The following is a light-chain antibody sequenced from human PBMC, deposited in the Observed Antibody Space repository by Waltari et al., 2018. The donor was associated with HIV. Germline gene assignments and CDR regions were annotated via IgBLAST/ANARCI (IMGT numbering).Light chain of an antibody. Sequence: EIVMTQSPVTLSASPGERVTLTCRASESVNSDLAWYQQKPGQAPRLLIHGASTRATGIPPRFSCSGSETQFTLTISSLQSEDCAVYYCQQYNNWPPAWTFGRGTRVEI. CDR1: ESVNSD. CDR2: GAS. CDR3: QQYNNWPPAWT. J-gene: IGKJ1*01. V-gene: IGKV3-15*01.